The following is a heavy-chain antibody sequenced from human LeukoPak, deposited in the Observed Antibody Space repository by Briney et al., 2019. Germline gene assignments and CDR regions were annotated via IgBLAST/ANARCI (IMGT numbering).Heavy chain of an antibody. V-gene: IGHV3-30*02. CDR3: AKDSNGSGSYPYYFDY. Sequence: GGSLRLSCAASGFTFSSYGMHWVRQAPGKGLEWVAFIRYDGSNKYYADSVKGRFTISRDNSKNTLYLQMNSLRAEDTAVYYCAKDSNGSGSYPYYFDYWGQGTLVTVSS. J-gene: IGHJ4*02. CDR2: IRYDGSNK. D-gene: IGHD3-10*01. CDR1: GFTFSSYG.